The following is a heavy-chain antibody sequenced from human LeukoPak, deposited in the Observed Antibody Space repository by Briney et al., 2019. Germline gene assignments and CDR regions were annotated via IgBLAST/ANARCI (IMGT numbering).Heavy chain of an antibody. V-gene: IGHV4-4*07. CDR3: ARDARNAVSSGWSNNYYYYMDV. D-gene: IGHD6-19*01. CDR1: GFSFSSYA. J-gene: IGHJ6*03. Sequence: GSLRLSCATSGFSFSSYAMSWIRQPAGKGLEWIGRIYTSGSTNYNPSLKSRVTMSVDTSKNQFSLKLSSVTAADTAVYYCARDARNAVSSGWSNNYYYYMDVWGKGTTVTISS. CDR2: IYTSGST.